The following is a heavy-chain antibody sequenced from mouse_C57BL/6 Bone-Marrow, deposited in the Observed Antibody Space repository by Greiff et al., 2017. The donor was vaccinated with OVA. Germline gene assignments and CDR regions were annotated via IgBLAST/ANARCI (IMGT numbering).Heavy chain of an antibody. J-gene: IGHJ2*01. D-gene: IGHD2-2*01. CDR1: GFTFTDYA. CDR2: ISTYYGDA. CDR3: ARWAMVTTGYYFDY. Sequence: QVQLQQSGPELVRPGVSVKISCKGSGFTFTDYAMHWVKQSHAKSLEWIGVISTYYGDASYTEKVKDKATMTVDKSSSTAYMELARLTSEDSAVYYCARWAMVTTGYYFDYWGQGTTLTVSS. V-gene: IGHV1-67*01.